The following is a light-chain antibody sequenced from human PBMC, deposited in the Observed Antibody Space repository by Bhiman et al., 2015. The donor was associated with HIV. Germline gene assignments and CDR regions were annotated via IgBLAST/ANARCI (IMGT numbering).Light chain of an antibody. CDR2: GNI. V-gene: IGLV1-40*01. J-gene: IGLJ1*01. CDR1: SFNIGAGYD. Sequence: QSVLTQPPSVSGAPGQRVTISCTGSSFNIGAGYDVQWYQKLPGTAPKLLIFGNINRPSGVPDRFSGSRSGTSASLAITGLQTGDEADYYCGTWHSALSGGGVFGTGTRVTVL. CDR3: GTWHSALSGGGV.